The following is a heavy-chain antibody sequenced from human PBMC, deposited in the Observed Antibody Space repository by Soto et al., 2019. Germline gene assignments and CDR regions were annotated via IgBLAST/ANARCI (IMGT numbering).Heavy chain of an antibody. CDR3: ARDLRYFDPWDE. CDR1: GFTFSDYY. J-gene: IGHJ4*02. CDR2: ISSSTSHT. D-gene: IGHD3-9*01. V-gene: IGHV3-11*05. Sequence: PGGSLRLSCAVSGFTFSDYYMTWIRQAPGKGLEWVSYISSSTSHTNYADSVKGRFTISRDNAKNSLFLQMSSLRAEDTAVYYCARDLRYFDPWDEWGQGTPVTVSS.